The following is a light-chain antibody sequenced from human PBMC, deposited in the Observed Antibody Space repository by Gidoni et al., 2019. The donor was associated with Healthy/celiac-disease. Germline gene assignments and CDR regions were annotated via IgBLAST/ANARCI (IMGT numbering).Light chain of an antibody. Sequence: QSVLTQPPSASGTPGHGVTISCSGSSSNIGSNTANWYQQLPGTAPKLLIYSNNQRPSGVPDRFSGSKSGTSASLAISGLQSEDEADYYCAAWDDSLNGVVFGGGTKLTVL. V-gene: IGLV1-44*01. CDR2: SNN. CDR3: AAWDDSLNGVV. CDR1: SSNIGSNT. J-gene: IGLJ2*01.